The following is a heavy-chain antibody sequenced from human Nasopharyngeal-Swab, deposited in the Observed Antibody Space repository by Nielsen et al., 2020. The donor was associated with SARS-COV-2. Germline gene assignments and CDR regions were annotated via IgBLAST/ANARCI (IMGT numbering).Heavy chain of an antibody. V-gene: IGHV4-34*01. CDR1: GGSFSGYY. CDR2: INHSGST. CDR3: AREAWLRFGYYYSMDV. D-gene: IGHD5-12*01. J-gene: IGHJ6*02. Sequence: SETLSLTCAVYGGSFSGYYWSWIRQPPGKGLEWIGEINHSGSTNYNPSLKSRVTISVDTSKNQFSLKLSSVTAADTAVYYCAREAWLRFGYYYSMDVWGQGTTVTVSS.